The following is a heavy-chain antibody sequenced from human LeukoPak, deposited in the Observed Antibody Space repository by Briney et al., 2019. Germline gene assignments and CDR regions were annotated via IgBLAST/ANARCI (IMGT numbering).Heavy chain of an antibody. D-gene: IGHD3-10*01. J-gene: IGHJ3*02. CDR3: ARGRITMVRGVIFESSPDAFDI. V-gene: IGHV4-30-4*08. CDR1: GGSFSGYY. CDR2: IYYSGST. Sequence: SETLSLTCAVYGGSFSGYYWSWIRQPPGKGLEWIGYIYYSGSTYYNPSLKSRVTISVDTSKNQFSLKLSSVTAADTAVYYCARGRITMVRGVIFESSPDAFDIWGQGTMVTVSS.